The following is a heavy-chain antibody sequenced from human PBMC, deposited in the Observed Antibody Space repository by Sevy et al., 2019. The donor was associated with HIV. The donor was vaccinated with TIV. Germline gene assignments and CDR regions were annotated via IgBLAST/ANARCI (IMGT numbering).Heavy chain of an antibody. CDR3: ARAGSGWYDHYFDR. CDR1: GYTFTSYD. Sequence: ASVKVSCKASGYTFTSYDINWVRQATGQGLEWMGWMNPNSGNTGYVQKFQGRVTMTRNTAINTAYMELSSLRSEDTTVYYCARAGSGWYDHYFDRWGQRTLVTVSS. CDR2: MNPNSGNT. J-gene: IGHJ4*02. D-gene: IGHD6-19*01. V-gene: IGHV1-8*01.